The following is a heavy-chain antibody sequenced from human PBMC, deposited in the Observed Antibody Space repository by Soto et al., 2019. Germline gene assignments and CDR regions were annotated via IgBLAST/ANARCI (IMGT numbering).Heavy chain of an antibody. D-gene: IGHD3-10*01. V-gene: IGHV5-10-1*01. CDR3: ARHSDYYGSGSLWFEP. J-gene: IGHJ5*02. Sequence: GGSLKISCKGSGDSFTSYWISWLRQMPGKGLEWMGRIDPSDSYTNYSPSFQGHVTISADKSISTAYLQWSSLKASDTAMYYCARHSDYYGSGSLWFEPWGQGTLVTVSS. CDR1: GDSFTSYW. CDR2: IDPSDSYT.